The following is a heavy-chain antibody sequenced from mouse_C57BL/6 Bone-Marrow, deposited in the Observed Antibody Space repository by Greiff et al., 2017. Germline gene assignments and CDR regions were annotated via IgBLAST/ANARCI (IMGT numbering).Heavy chain of an antibody. Sequence: QVQLQQPGAALVKPGASVTLSCKASGYTFTSYWMHWVKQRPGRGLEWIGRIDPNSGGTKYNEKFKSKATLTVDKPSSTAYMQLSSLTSEDAAVYYCARGRHGNRYAMDYWGQGTSVTVSS. CDR1: GYTFTSYW. CDR2: IDPNSGGT. CDR3: ARGRHGNRYAMDY. D-gene: IGHD2-1*01. V-gene: IGHV1-72*01. J-gene: IGHJ4*01.